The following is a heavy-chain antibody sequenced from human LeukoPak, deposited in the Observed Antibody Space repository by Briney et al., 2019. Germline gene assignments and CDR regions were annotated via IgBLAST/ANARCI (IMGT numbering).Heavy chain of an antibody. CDR1: GYTFTSYY. CDR2: INPSGGST. CDR3: ATEGAWGSSFDY. D-gene: IGHD7-27*01. J-gene: IGHJ4*02. Sequence: GASVKVSCKASGYTFTSYYMHWFQQPPGQGLEWMGIINPSGGSTSYAQKFQGRVTMTRDTSTSTVYMELSSLRSEDTAVYYCATEGAWGSSFDYWGQGTLVTVSS. V-gene: IGHV1-46*01.